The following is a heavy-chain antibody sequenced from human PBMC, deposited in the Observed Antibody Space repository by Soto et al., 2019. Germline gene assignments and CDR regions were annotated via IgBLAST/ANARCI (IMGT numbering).Heavy chain of an antibody. D-gene: IGHD3-22*01. J-gene: IGHJ1*01. CDR1: GGTFSSYA. V-gene: IGHV1-69*06. Sequence: SVKVACKASGGTFSSYAVSWVRQAPGQGLEWMGGIIPIFGTANYARKFQGRVTITADKSTSTAYMELSSLRSEDTAVYYCARSYDSSGYYYNLWFQHWGQGTLVTVSS. CDR2: IIPIFGTA. CDR3: ARSYDSSGYYYNLWFQH.